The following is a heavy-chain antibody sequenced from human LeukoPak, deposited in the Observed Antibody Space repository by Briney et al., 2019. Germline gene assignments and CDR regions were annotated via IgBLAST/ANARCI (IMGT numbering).Heavy chain of an antibody. J-gene: IGHJ4*02. D-gene: IGHD3-10*01. CDR3: ARGLWFGETYYFNY. Sequence: KASETLSLTCTVSGGSISSSSYYWGWIRQAPGKGLEWIGTIYYSGSTYYNPSLKSRVTISIDTSKNQFSLKLSSVAAADTAVYYCARGLWFGETYYFNYWGQGTLVTVSS. CDR1: GGSISSSSYY. CDR2: IYYSGST. V-gene: IGHV4-39*07.